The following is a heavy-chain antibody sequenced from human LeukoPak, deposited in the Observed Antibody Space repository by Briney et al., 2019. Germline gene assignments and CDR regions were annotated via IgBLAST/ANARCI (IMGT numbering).Heavy chain of an antibody. Sequence: SETLSLNCTVSGGSVGSNYWTWIRQPPGKGLEYIGYIYYTGGTNYNPSLKSRVTISVDTFKNQFSLKLTSVTAADTAVYFCAKYGNSGWVIDNWGQGTLVTVSS. CDR3: AKYGNSGWVIDN. J-gene: IGHJ4*02. CDR1: GGSVGSNY. CDR2: IYYTGGT. D-gene: IGHD6-19*01. V-gene: IGHV4-59*08.